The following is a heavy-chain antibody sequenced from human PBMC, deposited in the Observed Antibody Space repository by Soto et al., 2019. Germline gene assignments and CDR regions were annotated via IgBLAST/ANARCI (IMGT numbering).Heavy chain of an antibody. Sequence: PGGSLRLSCAASGFTFSSYGMHWVRQAPGKGLEWVAVIWYDGSNKYYADSVKGRFTISRDNSKNTLYLQMNSLRAEDTAVYYCARDTYDFWSGYYIDYWGQGTLVTVSS. J-gene: IGHJ4*02. V-gene: IGHV3-33*01. D-gene: IGHD3-3*01. CDR3: ARDTYDFWSGYYIDY. CDR1: GFTFSSYG. CDR2: IWYDGSNK.